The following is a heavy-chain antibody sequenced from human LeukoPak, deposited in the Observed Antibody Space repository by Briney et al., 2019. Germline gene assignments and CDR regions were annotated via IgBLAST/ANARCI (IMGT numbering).Heavy chain of an antibody. V-gene: IGHV3-21*01. J-gene: IGHJ6*03. D-gene: IGHD2-2*01. CDR3: ARESGSRSYYYYMDV. CDR1: GFTFSSFS. Sequence: GGSLRLSCAASGFTFSSFSMNWVRQAPGKGLEWVSSISSTSSYIYYADSAKGRFTISRDKDKNSVYLQMTSLRAEDTAVYYCARESGSRSYYYYMDVWGKGTTVTVSS. CDR2: ISSTSSYI.